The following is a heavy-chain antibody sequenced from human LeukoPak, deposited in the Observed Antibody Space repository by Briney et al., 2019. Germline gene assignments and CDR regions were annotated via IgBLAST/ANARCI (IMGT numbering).Heavy chain of an antibody. D-gene: IGHD3-10*01. Sequence: GGSLRLSCAASGFTFSSYGMHWVRQAPGKGLEWVAFIRYDGSNKYYADSVKGRFTISRDNSKNTLYLQMNSLRAEDTAVYYCAKDLNYYGSGRTQDFGWFDPWGQGTLVTVSS. V-gene: IGHV3-30*02. CDR1: GFTFSSYG. CDR3: AKDLNYYGSGRTQDFGWFDP. CDR2: IRYDGSNK. J-gene: IGHJ5*02.